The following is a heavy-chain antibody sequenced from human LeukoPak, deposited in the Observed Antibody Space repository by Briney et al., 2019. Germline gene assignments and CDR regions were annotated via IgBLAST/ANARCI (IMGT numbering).Heavy chain of an antibody. D-gene: IGHD1-7*01. V-gene: IGHV3-74*01. Sequence: PGGSLRLSCAASGFTFSSYWMHWVRQAPGKCLVWVSRITNDGSSTGDADSVKGRFTISRDNAKNTLYLQMNSLRVEDTAVYYCARDLGDGTPFDYWGQGTLVTVSS. CDR1: GFTFSSYW. CDR2: ITNDGSST. J-gene: IGHJ4*02. CDR3: ARDLGDGTPFDY.